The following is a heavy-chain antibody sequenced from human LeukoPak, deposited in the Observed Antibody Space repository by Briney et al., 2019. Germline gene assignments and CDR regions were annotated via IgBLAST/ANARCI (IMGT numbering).Heavy chain of an antibody. CDR2: ISSSGTSI. D-gene: IGHD3-3*01. Sequence: GGSLRLSCAASGFTFSNYEMNWVRQAPGKGLEWVSYISSSGTSIYYADSVKGRFTISRDNAKNSLYLQMNSLGAEDTAVYYCAKGAYYADWGQGTLVTVSS. CDR3: AKGAYYAD. V-gene: IGHV3-48*03. J-gene: IGHJ4*02. CDR1: GFTFSNYE.